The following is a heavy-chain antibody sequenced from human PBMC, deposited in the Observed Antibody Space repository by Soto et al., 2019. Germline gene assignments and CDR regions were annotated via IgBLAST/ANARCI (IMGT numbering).Heavy chain of an antibody. D-gene: IGHD2-21*01. V-gene: IGHV2-5*02. J-gene: IGHJ4*02. CDR1: GFSFSDGAVG. Sequence: QITLKESGPTLVKPTQTLKLTCTFSGFSFSDGAVGVGWFRQSPGKAPEWLAIYYWDEDEWHSPSLRTRLSNSYEDARSKVVLSMVYMDPQDTATYFCAGGRRRESCWGGDCYYFDVWGQGLQVAAS. CDR3: AGGRRRESCWGGDCYYFDV. CDR2: YYWDEDE.